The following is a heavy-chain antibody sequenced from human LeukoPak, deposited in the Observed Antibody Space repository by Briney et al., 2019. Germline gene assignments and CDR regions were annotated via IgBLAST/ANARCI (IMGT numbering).Heavy chain of an antibody. CDR2: IYTSGST. J-gene: IGHJ4*02. D-gene: IGHD3-22*01. CDR1: GGSISSGSYY. CDR3: ARHDYYYDSSGYGR. Sequence: SQTLSLTCTVSGGSISSGSYYWSWIRQPAGKGLEWIGRIYTSGSTNYNPSLKSRVTISVDTSKNQFSLKLSSVTAADTAVYYCARHDYYYDSSGYGRWGQGTLVTVSS. V-gene: IGHV4-61*02.